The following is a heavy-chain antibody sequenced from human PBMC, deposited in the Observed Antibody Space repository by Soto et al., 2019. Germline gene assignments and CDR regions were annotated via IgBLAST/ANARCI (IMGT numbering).Heavy chain of an antibody. CDR2: TYYRSKWYY. CDR1: GDSVSSTSAG. CDR3: ARGEQYSGRIFDY. Sequence: SQTLSLTCAITGDSVSSTSAGGSWVRQSPSRGLEWLGRTYYRSKWYYEYAVSVRGRITINPDTSKNQYSLQLNSVTPEDTAVYFCARGEQYSGRIFDYWGQGTLVTVSS. D-gene: IGHD1-26*01. J-gene: IGHJ4*01. V-gene: IGHV6-1*01.